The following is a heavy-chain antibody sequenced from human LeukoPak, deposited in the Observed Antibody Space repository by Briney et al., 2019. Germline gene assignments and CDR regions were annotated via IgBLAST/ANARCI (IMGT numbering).Heavy chain of an antibody. V-gene: IGHV3-7*04. Sequence: PGGSLRLSCAASGFTFSSYWMTWVRQAPGKGLEWVANIKPDGSEKYYVDSVTGRFTISRDNAKNSLYLQLNSLRAEDTAVYYCARGRVTKPDWGQGTLVTVSS. J-gene: IGHJ4*02. CDR1: GFTFSSYW. CDR2: IKPDGSEK. CDR3: ARGRVTKPD.